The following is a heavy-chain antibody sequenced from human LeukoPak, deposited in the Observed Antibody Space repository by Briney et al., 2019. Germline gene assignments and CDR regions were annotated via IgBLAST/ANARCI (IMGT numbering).Heavy chain of an antibody. V-gene: IGHV4-34*01. J-gene: IGHJ3*02. CDR3: ARGLSSRAWFPI. Sequence: SETLSLTCAVYGGSFSGYYWSWIRQPPGKGLEWIGEINHSGSTNYNPSLKSRVTISVDTSKNQFSLKLSSVTAADTAVYYCARGLSSRAWFPIWGQGTMVAVSS. CDR2: INHSGST. D-gene: IGHD3-10*01. CDR1: GGSFSGYY.